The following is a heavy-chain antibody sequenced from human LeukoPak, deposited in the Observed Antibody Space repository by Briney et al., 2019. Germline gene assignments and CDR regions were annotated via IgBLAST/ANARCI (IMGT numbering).Heavy chain of an antibody. V-gene: IGHV4-34*01. CDR2: INHSGST. Sequence: SETLSLTCAVYGGSFSGYYWSWIRQPPGKGLEWIGEINHSGSTNYNPSLKSRVTISVDTSKNQFSLKLSSVTAADTAVYYCARDNLGGSYYFAYWGQGTLVTVSS. J-gene: IGHJ4*02. CDR1: GGSFSGYY. CDR3: ARDNLGGSYYFAY. D-gene: IGHD1-26*01.